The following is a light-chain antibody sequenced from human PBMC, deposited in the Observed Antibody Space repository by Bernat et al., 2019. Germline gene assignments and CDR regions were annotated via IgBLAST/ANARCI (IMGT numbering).Light chain of an antibody. CDR1: SSNIGSNT. Sequence: QSVLTQPPSASGTLGQRVTISCSGSSSNIGSNTVNWYQQLPGTAPKLLIYSNNQRPSGVPDRFSGSKSGTSASLSISGPQSEDEADYCCAAWDDSLNCPVFGGGTKLTVL. CDR2: SNN. V-gene: IGLV1-44*01. J-gene: IGLJ3*02. CDR3: AAWDDSLNCPV.